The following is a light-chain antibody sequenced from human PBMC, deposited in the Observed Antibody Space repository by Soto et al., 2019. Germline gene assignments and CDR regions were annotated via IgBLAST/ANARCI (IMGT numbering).Light chain of an antibody. Sequence: QSALTQPASVSGSAGQSITISCTGTSSDVGGYNYVSWYQQHPGKAPKLMIYDVSNRPSGVSNRFSGSKSGNTASLTISGLQAEDEADYYCSSYTSSSTLYVFRTGTKLTVL. CDR3: SSYTSSSTLYV. CDR1: SSDVGGYNY. V-gene: IGLV2-14*01. J-gene: IGLJ1*01. CDR2: DVS.